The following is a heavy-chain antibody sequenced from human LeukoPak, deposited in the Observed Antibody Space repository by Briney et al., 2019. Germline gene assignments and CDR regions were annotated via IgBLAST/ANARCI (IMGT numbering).Heavy chain of an antibody. J-gene: IGHJ4*02. CDR2: ISGSGGST. CDR1: GFTFSIYA. CDR3: AKYDSSGYCFDY. D-gene: IGHD3-22*01. V-gene: IGHV3-23*01. Sequence: GGSLRLSCAASGFTFSIYAMTCVRQAPGKGLEWVSVISGSGGSTYYADSVEGRFTISRDNSNNTLCLQMNSLRAEDAAVYYCAKYDSSGYCFDYWGRGTLVTVSS.